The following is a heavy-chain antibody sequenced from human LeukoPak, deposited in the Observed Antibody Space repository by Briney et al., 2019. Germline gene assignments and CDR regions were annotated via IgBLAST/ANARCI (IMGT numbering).Heavy chain of an antibody. Sequence: GASVKVSCKASGGTFSSYAISWVRQAPGQGLEWMGGIIPIFGTANYARKFQGRVTITADESTSTAYMELSSLRSEDTAVYYCARDGDTYYDILTGYPTFDYWGQGTLVTVSS. CDR1: GGTFSSYA. CDR2: IIPIFGTA. V-gene: IGHV1-69*13. J-gene: IGHJ4*02. CDR3: ARDGDTYYDILTGYPTFDY. D-gene: IGHD3-9*01.